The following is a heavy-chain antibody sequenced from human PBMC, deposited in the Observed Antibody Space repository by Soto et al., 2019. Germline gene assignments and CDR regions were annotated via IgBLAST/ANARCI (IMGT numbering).Heavy chain of an antibody. J-gene: IGHJ4*02. Sequence: QVQLVQSGAEVQKPGASVKVSCKASGYTFTSYDINWVRQATGQGLEWMGWVNPNSGNTGYEQKFQGRVTKTRKTTISTAYMELSSLRSEDTAVYYCARQKVDASDYWGQGTLVTVSS. V-gene: IGHV1-8*01. D-gene: IGHD2-15*01. CDR2: VNPNSGNT. CDR3: ARQKVDASDY. CDR1: GYTFTSYD.